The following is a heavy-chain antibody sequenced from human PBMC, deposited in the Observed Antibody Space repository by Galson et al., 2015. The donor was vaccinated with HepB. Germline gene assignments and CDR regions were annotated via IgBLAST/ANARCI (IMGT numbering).Heavy chain of an antibody. V-gene: IGHV3-33*01. CDR2: IWYDGSNK. CDR1: GFTFSSYG. CDR3: ARDTAPYYDFWSGYYPYYYYGMDV. Sequence: SLRLSCAASGFTFSSYGMHWVRQAPGKGLEWVAVIWYDGSNKYYADSVKGRFTISRDNSKNTLYLQMNSLRAEDTAVYYCARDTAPYYDFWSGYYPYYYYGMDVWGQGTTVTVSS. J-gene: IGHJ6*02. D-gene: IGHD3-3*01.